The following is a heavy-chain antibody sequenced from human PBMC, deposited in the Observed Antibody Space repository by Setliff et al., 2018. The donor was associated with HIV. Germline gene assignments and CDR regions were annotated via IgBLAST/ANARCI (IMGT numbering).Heavy chain of an antibody. CDR2: IEFDGSDK. CDR1: GFIFNNHG. V-gene: IGHV3-30*02. J-gene: IGHJ4*02. CDR3: AMSPYSSGLFDY. Sequence: GGSLRLSCAASGFIFNNHGMHWVRQAPGKGLEWVTFIEFDGSDKYYADSVKGRFTISRDNAKNSLYLQMNSLRAEDTAVYYCAMSPYSSGLFDYWGQGTLVTVSS. D-gene: IGHD6-19*01.